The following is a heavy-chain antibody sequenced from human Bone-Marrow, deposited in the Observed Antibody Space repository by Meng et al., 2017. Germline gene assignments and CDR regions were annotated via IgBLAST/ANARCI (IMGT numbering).Heavy chain of an antibody. J-gene: IGHJ4*02. CDR2: ISYDGSNK. D-gene: IGHD5-24*01. CDR1: GWSFSGYY. V-gene: IGHV3-30*03. Sequence: VPLQQWGAGLLKPSETLSLTCAVDGWSFSGYYWIWIRQPPGKGLEWVAVISYDGSNKYYADSVKGRFTISRDNSKNTLYLQMNSLRAEDTAVYYCASPSSEMATAPRLWGQGTLVTVSS. CDR3: ASPSSEMATAPRL.